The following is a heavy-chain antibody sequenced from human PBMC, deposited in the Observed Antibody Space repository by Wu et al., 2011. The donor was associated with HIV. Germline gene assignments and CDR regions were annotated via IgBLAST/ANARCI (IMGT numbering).Heavy chain of an antibody. V-gene: IGHV1-69*15. J-gene: IGHJ6*03. D-gene: IGHD2-2*01. CDR3: ASTDCSSTSCYGHYYYYYMDV. Sequence: QVQLVQSGAEVKKPGSSMKVSCTASGGTFSSYAFSWVRQAPGQGLEWMGRIIPIFGTTNYAQKFQGRLTITADESTSKAHMELSTLGSEDTAIYYCASTDCSSTSCYGHYYYYYMDVWGKGTTVTVSS. CDR2: IIPIFGTT. CDR1: GGTFSSYA.